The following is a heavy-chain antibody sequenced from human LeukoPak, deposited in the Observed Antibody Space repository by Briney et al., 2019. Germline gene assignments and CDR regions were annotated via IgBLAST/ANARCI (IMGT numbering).Heavy chain of an antibody. J-gene: IGHJ6*04. CDR2: ISDSGGFT. CDR1: GFTFSNYA. Sequence: GGSLRLSCAASGFTFSNYAMSWVRQAPGKGLEWVSAISDSGGFTYYVDSVKGRFTISRDNSKKTLYLQMNGLRAEDTALYYCAKEDLYDGMDVWAKGPRSPSPQ. V-gene: IGHV3-23*01. CDR3: AKEDLYDGMDV.